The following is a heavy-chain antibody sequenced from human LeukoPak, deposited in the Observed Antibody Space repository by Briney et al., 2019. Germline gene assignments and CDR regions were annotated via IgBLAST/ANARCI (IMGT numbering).Heavy chain of an antibody. CDR3: AKKYSTGLDP. CDR1: GFTFSNYG. D-gene: IGHD1-26*01. V-gene: IGHV3-30*18. CDR2: ISSDGNNQ. Sequence: GGSLRLSCAASGFTFSNYGVHWVRQAPGKGLQWVAVISSDGNNQYYGDSVKGRFTVSRDNSKNTLYLQMNSLRVEDTAVYYCAKKYSTGLDPWGQGALVTVSS. J-gene: IGHJ5*02.